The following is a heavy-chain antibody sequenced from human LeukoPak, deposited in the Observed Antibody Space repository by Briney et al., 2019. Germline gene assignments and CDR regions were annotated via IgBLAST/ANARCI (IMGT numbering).Heavy chain of an antibody. CDR3: ATEGLYY. Sequence: GGSLRLSCAASGAAFTKYGMKWVRQAAGAGLEYISGTSRSGDITHYADSVKGRFTISRDNVQNTLYLQMNSLRADDTALYYCATEGLYYWGPGTQVTVSS. V-gene: IGHV3-23*01. CDR2: TSRSGDIT. CDR1: GAAFTKYG. J-gene: IGHJ4*02.